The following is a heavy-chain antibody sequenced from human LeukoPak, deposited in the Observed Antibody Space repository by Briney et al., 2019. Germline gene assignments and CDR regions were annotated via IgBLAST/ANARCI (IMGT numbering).Heavy chain of an antibody. CDR1: GFTFSSYS. CDR3: ARDTPDYLWVSSI. CDR2: FSSSSSTI. J-gene: IGHJ3*02. V-gene: IGHV3-48*01. Sequence: GGSLRLSCAASGFTFSSYSMNGVRQSPGKGLEWVSYFSSSSSTIYYGDSVKGRFTISRDNAKTSLYLQMNSLSAEDTAVYYCARDTPDYLWVSSIWAQGTMVTVSS. D-gene: IGHD2-15*01.